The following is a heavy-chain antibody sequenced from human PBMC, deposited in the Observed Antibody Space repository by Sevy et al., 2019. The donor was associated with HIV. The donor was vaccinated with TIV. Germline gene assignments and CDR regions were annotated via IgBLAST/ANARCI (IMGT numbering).Heavy chain of an antibody. Sequence: SETLSLTCTVSDGSITSLYWNWIRQPPGKGLEWFANIYYNGHINYNPSLKSRVTLSLDTSKNQFSLRLSSVTAADTAMYYCAGENAWGRGYSWGQGTLVTVSS. D-gene: IGHD1-26*01. CDR2: IYYNGHI. CDR1: DGSITSLY. J-gene: IGHJ4*02. V-gene: IGHV4-59*08. CDR3: AGENAWGRGYS.